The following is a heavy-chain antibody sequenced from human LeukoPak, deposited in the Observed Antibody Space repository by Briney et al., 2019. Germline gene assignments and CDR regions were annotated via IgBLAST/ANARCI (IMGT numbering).Heavy chain of an antibody. D-gene: IGHD3-3*01. J-gene: IGHJ6*02. CDR2: ISGGAGST. Sequence: GGSLRLSCAASGFTFSSYAMSWVRQAPGKGLEWVSAISGGAGSTYYADSVKGRFTISRDNSKNTLYLQMNSLRAEDTAVYFCAKTVVDFWNPRGEYYGMDVWGQGTTVTVSS. CDR1: GFTFSSYA. V-gene: IGHV3-23*01. CDR3: AKTVVDFWNPRGEYYGMDV.